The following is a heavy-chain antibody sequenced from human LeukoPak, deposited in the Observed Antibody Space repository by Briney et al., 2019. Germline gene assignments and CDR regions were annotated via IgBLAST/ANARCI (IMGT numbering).Heavy chain of an antibody. CDR3: ATTKQLRTFDY. D-gene: IGHD6-6*01. CDR2: INPSGGST. J-gene: IGHJ4*02. Sequence: ASVKVSCKASGYTFTSYYMHWVRQAPGQGLEWMGIINPSGGSTSYAQKFQRRVTMTRDTSTSTVYMELSSLRSEDTAVYYCATTKQLRTFDYWGQGTLVTVSS. V-gene: IGHV1-46*03. CDR1: GYTFTSYY.